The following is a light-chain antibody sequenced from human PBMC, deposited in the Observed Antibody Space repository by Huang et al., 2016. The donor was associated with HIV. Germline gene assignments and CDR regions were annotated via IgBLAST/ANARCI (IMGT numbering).Light chain of an antibody. Sequence: EIVMTQSPASLPVSPGERATLSCRARQSVNSDLAWYQKKPGQAPRLIMYGASTRATGVPPRFSGSGSGTNFTLTISSLQSEDFAFYYCHQYHDWPRTFGQGTKVEVK. V-gene: IGKV3-15*01. J-gene: IGKJ1*01. CDR3: HQYHDWPRT. CDR1: QSVNSD. CDR2: GAS.